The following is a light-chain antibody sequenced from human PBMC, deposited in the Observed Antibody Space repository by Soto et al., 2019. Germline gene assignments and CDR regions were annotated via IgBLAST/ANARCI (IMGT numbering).Light chain of an antibody. V-gene: IGKV3-20*01. CDR1: QSVHRNY. CDR2: DAS. Sequence: EIVLTQSPGTVSLSPGERAALSCRASQSVHRNYLAWYQQRPGQAPRLLIYDASSRAAGIPDRFSGSGSGTDFTVNITTLQPEDFAVYYCQQYGTSPWTFGQGHKVEIK. CDR3: QQYGTSPWT. J-gene: IGKJ1*01.